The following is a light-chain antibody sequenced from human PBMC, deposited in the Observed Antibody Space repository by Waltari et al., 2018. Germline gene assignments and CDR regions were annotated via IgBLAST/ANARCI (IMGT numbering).Light chain of an antibody. CDR1: QSVRGNS. Sequence: ETVLTQSPGTLSLSPGERDPISCRASQSVRGNSLAWYQQRPGQAPRLLMHGASSRATGIPDRFSGSGSGTDFTLTISRLETEDFAVYYCQQYAGSPQTFGQGTKLEIK. CDR3: QQYAGSPQT. V-gene: IGKV3-20*01. CDR2: GAS. J-gene: IGKJ2*01.